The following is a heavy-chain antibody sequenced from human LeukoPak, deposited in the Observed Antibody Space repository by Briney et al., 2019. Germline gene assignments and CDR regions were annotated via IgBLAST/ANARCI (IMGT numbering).Heavy chain of an antibody. Sequence: GESLKISCKGSGYSFTSYWISWVRQMPGKGLEWMGIIYPGDSDTRYSPSFQGQVTISADKSISTAYLQWSSLKASDTAMYYCARHGGPRGGCSGGSCYSGPWGQGTLVTVSS. V-gene: IGHV5-51*01. J-gene: IGHJ5*02. CDR1: GYSFTSYW. CDR2: IYPGDSDT. CDR3: ARHGGPRGGCSGGSCYSGP. D-gene: IGHD2-15*01.